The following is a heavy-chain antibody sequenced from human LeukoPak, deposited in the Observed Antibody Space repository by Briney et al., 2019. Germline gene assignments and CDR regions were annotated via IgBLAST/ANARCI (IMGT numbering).Heavy chain of an antibody. V-gene: IGHV4-4*07. J-gene: IGHJ4*02. CDR1: GGSISSYY. Sequence: KPSETLSLTCTVSGGSISSYYWSWIRQPAGKGLEWIGRIYTSGSTNYNPSLKSRVTMSVDTSKNQFSLKLSSVTAADTAVYYCARVFGSGWTFNFDYWGQGTLVTVSS. CDR2: IYTSGST. D-gene: IGHD6-19*01. CDR3: ARVFGSGWTFNFDY.